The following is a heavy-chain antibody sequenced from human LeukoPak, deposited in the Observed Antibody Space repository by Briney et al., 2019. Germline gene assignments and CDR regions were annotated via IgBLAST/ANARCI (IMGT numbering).Heavy chain of an antibody. V-gene: IGHV6-1*01. J-gene: IGHJ5*02. Sequence: SQTLSLTCAISGDSVSGKSVTWNWIRQSPSRGLEWLGRTYYRSTWYNDYAVSVRGRITVNPDTSKNQFSLRLNSVTPEDTAVYYCARRLTQYDCFDPWGQGILVTVSS. CDR2: TYYRSTWYN. CDR1: GDSVSGKSVT. CDR3: ARRLTQYDCFDP. D-gene: IGHD2-2*01.